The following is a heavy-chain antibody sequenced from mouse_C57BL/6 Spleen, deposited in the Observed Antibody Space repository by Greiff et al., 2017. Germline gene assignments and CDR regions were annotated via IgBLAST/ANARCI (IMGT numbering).Heavy chain of an antibody. Sequence: VQLKESGGDLVKPGGSLKLSCAASGFTFSSYGMSWVRQTPDKRLEWVATISSGGSYTYYPDSVKGRFTISRDNAKNTLYLQMSSLKSEDTAMYYCARRYSNYFDVWGTGTTVTVSS. CDR1: GFTFSSYG. CDR2: ISSGGSYT. V-gene: IGHV5-6*01. D-gene: IGHD2-5*01. CDR3: ARRYSNYFDV. J-gene: IGHJ1*03.